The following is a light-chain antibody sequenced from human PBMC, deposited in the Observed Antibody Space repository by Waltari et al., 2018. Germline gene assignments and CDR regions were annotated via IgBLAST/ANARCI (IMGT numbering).Light chain of an antibody. CDR2: GAS. Sequence: EKVMTQSPATLSVSPGERATLSCRARQSFSNHLAWYQQRPGQAPRLLIYGASSRAAGVPARFSGSGSGTEFTLSIDSLQSEDFALYFCQQYNSWPFTFGPGTQVDIK. CDR3: QQYNSWPFT. CDR1: QSFSNH. V-gene: IGKV3-15*01. J-gene: IGKJ3*01.